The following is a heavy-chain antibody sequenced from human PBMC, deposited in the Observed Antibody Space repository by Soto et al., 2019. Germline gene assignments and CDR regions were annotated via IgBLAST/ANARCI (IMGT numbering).Heavy chain of an antibody. Sequence: SETLSLTCTVSGGSISSYYWSWIRQPPGKGLEWIGYIYYSGSTNYNPSLKSRVTISVDTSKNQFSLKLSSVTAADTAVYYCVRAGTTMVRGVISGWFDPWGQGTLVTVSS. CDR1: GGSISSYY. V-gene: IGHV4-59*01. D-gene: IGHD3-10*01. CDR3: VRAGTTMVRGVISGWFDP. CDR2: IYYSGST. J-gene: IGHJ5*02.